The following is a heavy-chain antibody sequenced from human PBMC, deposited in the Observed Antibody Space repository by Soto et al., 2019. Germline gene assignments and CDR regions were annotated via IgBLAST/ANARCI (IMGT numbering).Heavy chain of an antibody. V-gene: IGHV1-2*02. Sequence: GASVKVSCKASGYTFTGHYIHWMRQAPEQGPEWMGEIGPESGATRYAEKFQGRVTMTLDTSITTVYMELKNLSPDDTAVYYCGRGRSGQIVVFYWGQGTPVTVSS. D-gene: IGHD1-26*01. CDR1: GYTFTGHY. CDR3: GRGRSGQIVVFY. J-gene: IGHJ4*02. CDR2: IGPESGAT.